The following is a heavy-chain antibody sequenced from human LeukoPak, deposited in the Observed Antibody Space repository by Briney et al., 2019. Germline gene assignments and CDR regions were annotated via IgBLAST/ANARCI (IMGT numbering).Heavy chain of an antibody. CDR2: ISRSGDST. D-gene: IGHD4-17*01. J-gene: IGHJ1*01. V-gene: IGHV3-23*01. CDR3: AKVGLTTGEYFQH. CDR1: GFTFSSYW. Sequence: GGSLRLSCAASGFTFSSYWMSWVRQAPGKGLEWVSAISRSGDSTYSADSVKGRFTISRDISKNTLYLQMNSLRAEDTAVYYCAKVGLTTGEYFQHWGQGTLVTVSS.